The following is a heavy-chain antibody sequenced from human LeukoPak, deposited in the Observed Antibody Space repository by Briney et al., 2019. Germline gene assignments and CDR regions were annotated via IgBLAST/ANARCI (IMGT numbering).Heavy chain of an antibody. J-gene: IGHJ4*02. D-gene: IGHD2/OR15-2a*01. CDR2: IFYSGGT. CDR3: ARRNTADASIDF. CDR1: GGSMSGHW. V-gene: IGHV4-59*08. Sequence: SETLSLTCTVSGGSMSGHWWSWIRQSPGKGLEWIGDIFYSGGTNNNSPLKSRLTMSLDTSKNQFSLKLSSVTAADTAMYYCARRNTADASIDFWGQGILVIAFS.